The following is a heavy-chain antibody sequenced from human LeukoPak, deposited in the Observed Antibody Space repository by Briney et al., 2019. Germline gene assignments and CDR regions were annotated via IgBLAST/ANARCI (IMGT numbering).Heavy chain of an antibody. J-gene: IGHJ4*02. CDR2: ISSSGGTI. V-gene: IGHV3-48*03. CDR1: GFTFSNYE. D-gene: IGHD6-19*01. CDR3: ARGTLSGWSKLDY. Sequence: GGSLRLSCAASGFTFSNYEMNWVRQAPGKGLEWVSYISSSGGTIYYADSVKGRFTISRDNAKNSLYLQMNSLRAEDTALYYCARGTLSGWSKLDYWGQGTLVTVSS.